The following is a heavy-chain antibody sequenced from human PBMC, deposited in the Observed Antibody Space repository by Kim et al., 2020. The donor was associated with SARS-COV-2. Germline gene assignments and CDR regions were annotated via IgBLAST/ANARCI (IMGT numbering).Heavy chain of an antibody. CDR2: IYYSGST. CDR1: GGSITSGSYY. Sequence: SETLSLTCTVSGGSITSGSYYWSWIRQHPGKGLEWIGNIYYSGSTYYTPSLKSRASISLDTSNNQFSLKLTSVTAADTAVYYCARGGNWRGFDYWGQGT. CDR3: ARGGNWRGFDY. J-gene: IGHJ4*02. D-gene: IGHD1-1*01. V-gene: IGHV4-31*03.